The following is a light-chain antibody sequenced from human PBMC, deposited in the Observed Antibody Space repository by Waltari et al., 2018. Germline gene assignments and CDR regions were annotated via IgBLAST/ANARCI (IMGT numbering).Light chain of an antibody. V-gene: IGKV1-9*01. CDR3: QHLNSYPIT. Sequence: DIQLTQSPSFLSASVGDRVTLTCRASQGISSLLAWYQQKPGKAPKLLIYGASTLQSGVPSRFSGSGSGTEFTLTISSLQPEDFATYYCQHLNSYPITFGQGTRLESK. CDR1: QGISSL. J-gene: IGKJ5*01. CDR2: GAS.